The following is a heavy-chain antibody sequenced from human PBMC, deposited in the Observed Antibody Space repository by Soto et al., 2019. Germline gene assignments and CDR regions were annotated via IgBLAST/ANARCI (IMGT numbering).Heavy chain of an antibody. Sequence: QVQLQQWGAGLLKPSETLSLTCAVYGGSFSGYYWSWIRQPPGKGLEWIGEINHSGSTNYNPSLKSRVTISVDTSKNQFSLRLSSVTAADTAVYYCARGLGVVVVAASYWFDPWGQGTLVTVSS. J-gene: IGHJ5*02. D-gene: IGHD2-15*01. CDR1: GGSFSGYY. CDR3: ARGLGVVVVAASYWFDP. V-gene: IGHV4-34*01. CDR2: INHSGST.